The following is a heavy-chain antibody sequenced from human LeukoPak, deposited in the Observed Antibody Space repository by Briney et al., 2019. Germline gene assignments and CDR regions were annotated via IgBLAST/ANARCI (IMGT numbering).Heavy chain of an antibody. CDR3: ARGPFGTDAFDI. J-gene: IGHJ3*02. CDR1: GYTFNNYG. D-gene: IGHD3-10*01. Sequence: GASVKVSCKASGYTFNNYGISWVRQAPGQGLEWMGWISTYNGNTYHAQKLQGRVTMTTDTSTTTAYMELRSLRSDDTDVYYCARGPFGTDAFDIWGQGTMVTVSS. V-gene: IGHV1-18*01. CDR2: ISTYNGNT.